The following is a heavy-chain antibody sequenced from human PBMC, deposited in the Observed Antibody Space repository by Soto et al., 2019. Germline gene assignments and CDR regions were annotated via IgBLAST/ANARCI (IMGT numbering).Heavy chain of an antibody. V-gene: IGHV1-3*01. Sequence: QVPLVQSGAEVKKPAASVKVSCKASGYTFTSYAMHWVRQAPGQRLEWMGWINAGNGNTKYSQKFQGRVTITRDTSASTAYMELSSLRSEDTAVYYCARVGPYSSAFDYGGQGTLVTVSS. CDR2: INAGNGNT. D-gene: IGHD6-19*01. J-gene: IGHJ4*02. CDR1: GYTFTSYA. CDR3: ARVGPYSSAFDY.